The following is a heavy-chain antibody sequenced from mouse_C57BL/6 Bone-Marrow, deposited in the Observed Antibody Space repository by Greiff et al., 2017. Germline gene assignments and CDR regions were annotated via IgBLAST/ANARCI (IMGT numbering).Heavy chain of an antibody. V-gene: IGHV5-6*01. Sequence: EVQRVESGGDLVKPGGSLKLSCAASGFPFSSYGMSWVRQTPDKRLEWVATISSGGSYTYYPDSVKGRFTISRDNAKNPLYLQMSSLKSEDTAMYYCARHDYGTWFAYWGQGTLVTVSA. CDR3: ARHDYGTWFAY. D-gene: IGHD1-1*01. CDR2: ISSGGSYT. CDR1: GFPFSSYG. J-gene: IGHJ3*01.